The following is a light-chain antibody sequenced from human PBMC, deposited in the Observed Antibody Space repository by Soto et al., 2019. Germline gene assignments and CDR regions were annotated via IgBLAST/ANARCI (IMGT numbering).Light chain of an antibody. J-gene: IGLJ2*01. V-gene: IGLV1-44*01. Sequence: QSAVTQPPSASGTPGQRVTISCSGSSSNIGSNTVNWYQQFPGAAPRFLISGNNVRPSGVPDRFSASRSGTSASLAISGLQSEDEADYYCAVRDDKLRGRIIGGGTKLTVL. CDR2: GNN. CDR1: SSNIGSNT. CDR3: AVRDDKLRGRI.